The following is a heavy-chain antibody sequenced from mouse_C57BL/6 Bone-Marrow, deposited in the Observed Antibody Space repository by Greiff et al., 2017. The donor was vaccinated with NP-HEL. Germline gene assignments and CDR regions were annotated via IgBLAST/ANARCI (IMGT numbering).Heavy chain of an antibody. CDR2: ISSGGSYT. V-gene: IGHV5-6*01. CDR1: GFTFSSYG. J-gene: IGHJ3*01. D-gene: IGHD1-1*01. CDR3: ARPGYYAWFAY. Sequence: EVKVVESGGDLVKPGGSLKLSCAASGFTFSSYGMSWVRQTPDKRLEWVATISSGGSYTYYPDSVKGRFPISRDNAKNTLYLQMSSLKSEDTAMYYCARPGYYAWFAYWGQGTLVTVSA.